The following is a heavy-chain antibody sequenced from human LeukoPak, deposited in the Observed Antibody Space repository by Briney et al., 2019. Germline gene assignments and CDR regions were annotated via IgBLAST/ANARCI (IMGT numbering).Heavy chain of an antibody. CDR1: GDSISSYY. CDR2: IYTSGGT. V-gene: IGHV4-4*09. J-gene: IGHJ4*02. CDR3: ARLTRLSTSPDRYYLDY. Sequence: SETLSLTSTVSGDSISSYYWSWIRQPPGKGLEWIGYIYTSGGTNYIPSLKGRVTISIDTSKNQFSLKLSSVTAADSAVYYCARLTRLSTSPDRYYLDYWGQGTLVTVSS. D-gene: IGHD6-6*01.